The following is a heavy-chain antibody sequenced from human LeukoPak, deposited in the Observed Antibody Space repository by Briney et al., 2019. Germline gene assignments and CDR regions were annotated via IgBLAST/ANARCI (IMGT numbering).Heavy chain of an antibody. CDR1: GFTFSSYA. D-gene: IGHD3-10*01. V-gene: IGHV3-23*01. J-gene: IGHJ6*04. Sequence: GGSLRLSCAASGFTFSSYAMSWVRQAPGKGLEWVSAISGSGGSTYYADSVKGRFTISRDNSKNTLYLQMNSLRAEDTAVYYCAKDRVTMVRGVISHIPHLRKTRRYYGMDVWGKGTTVTVSS. CDR2: ISGSGGST. CDR3: AKDRVTMVRGVISHIPHLRKTRRYYGMDV.